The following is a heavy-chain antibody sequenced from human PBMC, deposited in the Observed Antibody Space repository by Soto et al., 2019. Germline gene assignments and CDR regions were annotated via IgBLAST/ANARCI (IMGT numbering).Heavy chain of an antibody. V-gene: IGHV4-34*01. CDR2: INHSGST. D-gene: IGHD1-20*01. CDR1: GGSFSGYY. CDR3: ARGRYNWNY. J-gene: IGHJ4*02. Sequence: PSETLSLTCAVYGGSFSGYYWSWIRQPPGKGLEWIGEINHSGSTNYNPSLKSRVTISVDTSKNQFSLKLSSVTAADTAVYYCARGRYNWNYWGQGXLVTVSS.